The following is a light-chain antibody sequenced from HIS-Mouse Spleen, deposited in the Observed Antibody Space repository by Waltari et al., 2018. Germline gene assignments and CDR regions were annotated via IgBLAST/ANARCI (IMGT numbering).Light chain of an antibody. CDR3: YSTDSSGNHRV. CDR1: ALPKHY. CDR2: EES. Sequence: SYELTQPPSVSVSPGQTARITCSGEALPKHYAYWYQQKSGQAPVLVIYEESKRPPGIPERFSGSSSGTMATLTISGAQVEDEADYYCYSTDSSGNHRVFGGGTKLTVL. J-gene: IGLJ2*01. V-gene: IGLV3-10*01.